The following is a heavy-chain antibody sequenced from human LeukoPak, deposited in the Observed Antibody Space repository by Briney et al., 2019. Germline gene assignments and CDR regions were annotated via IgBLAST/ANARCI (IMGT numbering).Heavy chain of an antibody. CDR3: ARVTQWFGELPSKVFDY. V-gene: IGHV4-30-4*07. CDR2: IYYSGST. D-gene: IGHD3-10*01. CDR1: GGSISSGGYS. Sequence: PSQTLSLTCAVSGGSISSGGYSWSWIRQPPGKGLEWIGYIYYSGSTYYNPSLKSRVTISVDTSKNQFSLKLSSVTAADTAVYYCARVTQWFGELPSKVFDYWGQGTLVTVSS. J-gene: IGHJ4*02.